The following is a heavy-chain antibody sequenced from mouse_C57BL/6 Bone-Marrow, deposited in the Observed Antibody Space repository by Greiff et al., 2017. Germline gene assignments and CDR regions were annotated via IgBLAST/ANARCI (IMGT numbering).Heavy chain of an antibody. Sequence: EVQVVESGGGLVKPGGSLKLSCAASGFTFSDYGMHWVRQAPEKGLEWVAYISSGSSTIYYADTVKGRFTISRDNAKNTLFLQMTSLRSEDTAMYYCARARVHYYAVDYWGQGTSVTVSS. CDR3: ARARVHYYAVDY. CDR2: ISSGSSTI. V-gene: IGHV5-17*01. J-gene: IGHJ4*01. CDR1: GFTFSDYG. D-gene: IGHD2-14*01.